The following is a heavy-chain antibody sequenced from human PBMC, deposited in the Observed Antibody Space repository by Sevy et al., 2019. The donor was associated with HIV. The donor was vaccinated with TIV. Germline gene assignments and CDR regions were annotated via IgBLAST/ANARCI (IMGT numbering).Heavy chain of an antibody. Sequence: GGSLRLSCEASGFTVSGNYMAWVRLAPGKGLEWVSRIDSVGSTYDADSVKGRFTISRENAKNTLYLQMNPLRAEDRAVYFCARDRYYDASGYYYYYFGMDVWGQGTTVTVSS. CDR1: GFTVSGNY. D-gene: IGHD3-22*01. V-gene: IGHV3-66*01. CDR2: IDSVGST. CDR3: ARDRYYDASGYYYYYFGMDV. J-gene: IGHJ6*02.